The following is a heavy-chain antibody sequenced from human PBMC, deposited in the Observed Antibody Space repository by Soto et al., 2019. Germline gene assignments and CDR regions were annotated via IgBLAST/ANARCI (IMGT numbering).Heavy chain of an antibody. D-gene: IGHD1-26*01. CDR3: AREDSGSYFDY. CDR2: INPSGGST. V-gene: IGHV1-46*01. J-gene: IGHJ4*02. CDR1: GYIFTSYY. Sequence: ASVKVSCKASGYIFTSYYMHWARQAPGQGLEWMGIINPSGGSTSYAQKFQGRVTMTRDTSTSTVYMELSSLRSEDTAVYYCAREDSGSYFDYWGQGTLVTVSS.